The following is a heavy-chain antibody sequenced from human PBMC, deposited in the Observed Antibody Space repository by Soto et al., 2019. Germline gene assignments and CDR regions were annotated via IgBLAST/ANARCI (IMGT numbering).Heavy chain of an antibody. J-gene: IGHJ3*02. CDR1: GFTFSSYS. Sequence: PGGSLRLSCAASGFTFSSYSMNWVRQAPGKGLEWVSYISSSSSTIYYADSVKGRFTISRDNAKNSLYLQMNSLRAEDTAVYYCARGQHIVVVIGAFDIWGQGTMVTVS. V-gene: IGHV3-48*01. CDR2: ISSSSSTI. CDR3: ARGQHIVVVIGAFDI. D-gene: IGHD2-21*01.